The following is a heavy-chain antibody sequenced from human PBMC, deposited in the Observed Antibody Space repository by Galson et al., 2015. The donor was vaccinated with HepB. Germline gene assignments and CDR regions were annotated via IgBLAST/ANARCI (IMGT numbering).Heavy chain of an antibody. CDR2: IYYSGST. D-gene: IGHD1-14*01. V-gene: IGHV4-39*07. CDR3: ARVGPSEMS. Sequence: ETLSLTCTVPGGSISSSSYYWGWIRQPPGKGLEWIGSIYYSGSTYYNPSLKSRVTISVDTSKNQFSLKLSSVTAADTAVYYCARVGPSEMSWGQGTLVTVSS. CDR1: GGSISSSSYY. J-gene: IGHJ4*02.